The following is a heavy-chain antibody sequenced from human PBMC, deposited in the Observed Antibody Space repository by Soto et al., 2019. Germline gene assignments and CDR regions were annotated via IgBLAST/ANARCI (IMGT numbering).Heavy chain of an antibody. V-gene: IGHV3-23*01. J-gene: IGHJ5*02. CDR3: AKDAVPYNGKWDWLDP. CDR1: GFTFSSYA. D-gene: IGHD1-20*01. CDR2: IGGDDKT. Sequence: EVQLLESGGALVQPGGSLRLSCAASGFTFSSYAMSWVRQAPGKGLERVSSIGGDDKTYYADSVKGRFTISRDNSKNTLYLQLNSLRAEDSAVYYCAKDAVPYNGKWDWLDPWGQGTLVTVSS.